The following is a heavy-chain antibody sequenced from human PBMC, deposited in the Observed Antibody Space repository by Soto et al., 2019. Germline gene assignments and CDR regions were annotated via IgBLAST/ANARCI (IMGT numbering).Heavy chain of an antibody. Sequence: GGSLRLSCAASGFTFSGHSMGWVRQAPGKGLEWVSAISGSGGSTYYADSVKGRFTISRDNSKNTLYLQMNSLRAEDTAVYYCAKNSAYYDFWSGYYNGYYYYGMDVWGQGTTVTVSS. CDR3: AKNSAYYDFWSGYYNGYYYYGMDV. V-gene: IGHV3-23*01. J-gene: IGHJ6*02. D-gene: IGHD3-3*01. CDR2: ISGSGGST. CDR1: GFTFSGHS.